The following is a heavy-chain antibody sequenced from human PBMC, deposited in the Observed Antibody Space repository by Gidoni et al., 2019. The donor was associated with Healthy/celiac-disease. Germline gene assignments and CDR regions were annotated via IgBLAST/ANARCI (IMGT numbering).Heavy chain of an antibody. V-gene: IGHV3-7*01. CDR3: ARDHYCGGDCYYYYYYYGMDV. J-gene: IGHJ6*02. D-gene: IGHD2-21*01. Sequence: EVQLVESGGGLVQPGGSPRLSCAASGFTFSSYWMSWVRQAPGKGLEWVANIKQDGSEKYYVDSVKCRFTISRDNAKNSLYLQMNSLRAEDTAVYYCARDHYCGGDCYYYYYYYGMDVWGQGTTVTVSS. CDR1: GFTFSSYW. CDR2: IKQDGSEK.